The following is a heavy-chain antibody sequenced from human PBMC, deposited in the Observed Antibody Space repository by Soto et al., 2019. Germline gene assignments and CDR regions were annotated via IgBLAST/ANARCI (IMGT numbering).Heavy chain of an antibody. Sequence: PGGSLRLSCATSGFTFSSYSMNWVRQAPGKGLELVSYICSISCTIYYADSVKGRFTISRDNAKNSLYLQMNSLRDEDTAVYYCARDMVYCGGDCYSKDAFDIWGQGTMVTVSS. J-gene: IGHJ3*02. CDR3: ARDMVYCGGDCYSKDAFDI. D-gene: IGHD2-21*02. V-gene: IGHV3-48*02. CDR1: GFTFSSYS. CDR2: ICSISCTI.